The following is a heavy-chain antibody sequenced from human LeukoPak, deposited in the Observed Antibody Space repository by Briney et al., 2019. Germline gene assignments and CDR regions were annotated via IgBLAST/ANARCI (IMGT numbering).Heavy chain of an antibody. CDR3: AREYYDREYYFDY. Sequence: EASVKVSCKASGYTFTGYYMHWVRQAPGQGLEWMGWINPNSGGTNYAQKFQGRVTMTRDTSISTAYMELSRLRSDDTAVYYCAREYYDREYYFDYWGQGTLVTVSS. CDR2: INPNSGGT. CDR1: GYTFTGYY. D-gene: IGHD3-22*01. V-gene: IGHV1-2*02. J-gene: IGHJ4*02.